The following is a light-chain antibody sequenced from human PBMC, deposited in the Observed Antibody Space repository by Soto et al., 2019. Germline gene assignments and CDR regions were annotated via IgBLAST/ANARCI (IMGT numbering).Light chain of an antibody. CDR3: QPYNSYSEA. CDR1: QTISSW. J-gene: IGKJ1*01. CDR2: KAY. V-gene: IGKV1-5*03. Sequence: DIQMTQSPSTLSGSVGDRVTITCRASQTISSWLAWYQQKPGKAPKLLIYKAYTLKSGVPSRFSGSGSGTEFTLTISSLQPDDFATYYCQPYNSYSEAFGQGTKVELK.